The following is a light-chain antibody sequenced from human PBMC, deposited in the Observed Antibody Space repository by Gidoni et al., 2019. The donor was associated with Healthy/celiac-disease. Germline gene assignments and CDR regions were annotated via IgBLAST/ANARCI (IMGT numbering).Light chain of an antibody. J-gene: IGLJ3*02. V-gene: IGLV2-8*01. CDR1: SSDVGGYNY. CDR3: SSYAGSNNLV. CDR2: EVS. Sequence: QSALTQPPSASGSPGQSVTISCTGTSSDVGGYNYVYWYQQHPGKAPQLMIYEVSKRPSGVPDRFSGSKSGNTASLTVSGLQAEDEADYYCSSYAGSNNLVFGGGTKLTVL.